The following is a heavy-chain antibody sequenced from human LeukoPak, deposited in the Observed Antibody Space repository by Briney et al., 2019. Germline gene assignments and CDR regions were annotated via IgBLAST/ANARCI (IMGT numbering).Heavy chain of an antibody. J-gene: IGHJ4*02. CDR1: GGPISSGGYY. CDR2: IHYSGNT. V-gene: IGHV4-31*03. Sequence: SETLSLTCTVSGGPISSGGYYWSWIRQHPGKGLEWIGYIHYSGNTYYNPSLKSRVTISVDTSKNQFSLKLSSVTAADTAVYHCAREYCSSTRCGVNSWGQGTLVTVSS. CDR3: AREYCSSTRCGVNS. D-gene: IGHD2-2*01.